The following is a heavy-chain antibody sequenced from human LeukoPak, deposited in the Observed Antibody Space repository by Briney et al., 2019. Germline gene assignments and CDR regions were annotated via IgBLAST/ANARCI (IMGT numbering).Heavy chain of an antibody. J-gene: IGHJ6*03. CDR1: GGSISSYY. V-gene: IGHV4-4*07. CDR3: ARDWGGHDYYYYYYMDV. D-gene: IGHD3-16*01. Sequence: SETLSLTCTVSGGSISSYYWSWIRQPAGKGLEWIGRIYTSGSTNYNPSLKSRVTMSVDTSKNQFSLKLSSVTAADTAVYYCARDWGGHDYYYYYYMDVWGKGTTVTISS. CDR2: IYTSGST.